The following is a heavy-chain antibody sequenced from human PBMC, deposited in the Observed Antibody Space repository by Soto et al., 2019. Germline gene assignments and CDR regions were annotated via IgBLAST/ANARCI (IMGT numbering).Heavy chain of an antibody. CDR3: VIVRLVGFGEFGVYYLGF. V-gene: IGHV3-23*01. Sequence: PGGSLRLSCAASGFTFSSYAMSWVRQAPGKGLEWVSAISGSGGSTYYADSVKGRFTISRDNSKNTLYLQMNSLRAEDTAVYYFVIVRLVGFGEFGVYYLGFRGKGNTVTVSS. CDR1: GFTFSSYA. CDR2: ISGSGGST. D-gene: IGHD3-10*01. J-gene: IGHJ6*03.